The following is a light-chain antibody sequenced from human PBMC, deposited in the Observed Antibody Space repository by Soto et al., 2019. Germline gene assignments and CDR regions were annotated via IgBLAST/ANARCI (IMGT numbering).Light chain of an antibody. Sequence: QTVVTQEPSFSVSPGGTVTLTCGLTSASVSTSYYPSWYQQTPGQAPRTLIYNTNIRSSGVPDRFSGSILGNKAALTITGDKADDDSDYYCVLYMGSGIWVFGGGTKVTVL. V-gene: IGLV8-61*01. J-gene: IGLJ3*02. CDR1: SASVSTSYY. CDR3: VLYMGSGIWV. CDR2: NTN.